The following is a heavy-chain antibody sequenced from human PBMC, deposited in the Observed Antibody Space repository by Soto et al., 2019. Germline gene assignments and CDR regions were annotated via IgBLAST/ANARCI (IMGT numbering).Heavy chain of an antibody. D-gene: IGHD3-3*01. CDR2: IKTKSSGGTT. V-gene: IGHV3-15*01. CDR1: GFAFSDAS. J-gene: IGHJ4*02. CDR3: TPLASGHYGYDF. Sequence: DVQLVESGGDLVKPGVSLRLSCAASGFAFSDASMSWVRQAPGKGLEWVGRIKTKSSGGTTDYAAPVKGRFTISRDDSKNTVYLQMDSLKAEDTAVYSCTPLASGHYGYDFWGQGTLVTVSS.